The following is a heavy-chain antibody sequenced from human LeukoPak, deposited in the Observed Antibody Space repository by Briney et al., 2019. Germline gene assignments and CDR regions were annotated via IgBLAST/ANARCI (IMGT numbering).Heavy chain of an antibody. Sequence: GGSLRLSRAASGFIFTDYSMTWIRQAPGKGLEWVSYIGDDPNFIKYSDSVEGRFTISRDNAKNSVSLQMYSLRADDTAVYYCARETRSGSKTFEFWGQGSLVTVSS. CDR2: IGDDPNFI. V-gene: IGHV3-11*05. J-gene: IGHJ4*02. CDR3: ARETRSGSKTFEF. CDR1: GFIFTDYS. D-gene: IGHD3-3*01.